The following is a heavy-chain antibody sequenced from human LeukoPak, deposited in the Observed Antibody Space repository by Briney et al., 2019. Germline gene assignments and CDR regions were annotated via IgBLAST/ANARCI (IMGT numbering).Heavy chain of an antibody. CDR3: AAPGKYYCGMDV. Sequence: ASVKVSCKASGFTFTSSAVQWVRQARGQRLEWIGWIVVGSGNTNYAQKFQERVTITRDMSTSTAYMELSSLRSEDTAVYYCAAPGKYYCGMDVWGQGTTVTVSS. CDR1: GFTFTSSA. V-gene: IGHV1-58*01. D-gene: IGHD3-10*01. J-gene: IGHJ6*02. CDR2: IVVGSGNT.